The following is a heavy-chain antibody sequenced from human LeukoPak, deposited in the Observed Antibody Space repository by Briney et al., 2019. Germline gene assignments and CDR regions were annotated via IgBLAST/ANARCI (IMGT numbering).Heavy chain of an antibody. CDR1: GYSISSGYY. J-gene: IGHJ3*01. V-gene: IGHV4-38-2*01. CDR2: VYHSGTT. Sequence: KSSETLSLTCVVSGYSISSGYYWSWIRQPPGEGLEWIGNVYHSGTTSSNPSLRIRVTISVDTSKNQFSLNVTSVTAADTAVYYCARGQSSFDAWGQGTRVTVSS. CDR3: ARGQSSFDA.